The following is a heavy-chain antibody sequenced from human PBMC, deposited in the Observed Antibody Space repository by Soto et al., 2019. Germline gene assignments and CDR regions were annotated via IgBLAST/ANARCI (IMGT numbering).Heavy chain of an antibody. V-gene: IGHV4-59*08. CDR3: ARQRGEYVCDY. D-gene: IGHD3-16*01. CDR1: GGSISSYY. CDR2: IYYSGST. Sequence: SETLSLTCTVSGGSISSYYWSWIRQPPGKGLEWIGYIYYSGSTNYNPSLKSRVTISVDTSKNQFSLKLSSVTAADTAVYYCARQRGEYVCDYWGQGPLGTGSS. J-gene: IGHJ4*02.